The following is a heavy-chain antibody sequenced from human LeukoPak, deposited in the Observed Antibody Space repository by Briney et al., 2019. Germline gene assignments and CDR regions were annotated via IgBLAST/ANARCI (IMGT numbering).Heavy chain of an antibody. CDR2: ISYDGTNK. CDR1: GFTFSSYA. D-gene: IGHD3-9*01. CDR3: VILYYDILTGYPNAFDI. V-gene: IGHV3-30-3*01. J-gene: IGHJ3*02. Sequence: PGGSLRLSCAASGFTFSSYAMHWVRQAPGKGLEWVAVISYDGTNKYYADSVKGRFTISRDNSKNTLYLQLNSLRAEDTAVYYCVILYYDILTGYPNAFDIWGQGTMVTVCS.